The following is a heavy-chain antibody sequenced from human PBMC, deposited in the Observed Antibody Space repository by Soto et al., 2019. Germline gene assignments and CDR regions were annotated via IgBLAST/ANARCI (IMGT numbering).Heavy chain of an antibody. J-gene: IGHJ3*02. V-gene: IGHV1-69*06. CDR3: ALGAEYCGVDGGFDFDI. Sequence: LVKVSRNASGRTCSSYAISLLRQDPAQGLEWMGGIIPIFCTANYALNFQGRDTINADKSTSTPYMDLSTQIFEDTAVYYCALGAEYCGVDGGFDFDIWGQGTMVTV. CDR1: GRTCSSYA. D-gene: IGHD2-21*02. CDR2: IIPIFCTA.